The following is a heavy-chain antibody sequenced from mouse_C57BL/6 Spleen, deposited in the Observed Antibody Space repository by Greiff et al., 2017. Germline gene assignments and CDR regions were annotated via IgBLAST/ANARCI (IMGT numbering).Heavy chain of an antibody. D-gene: IGHD1-1*01. CDR3: ARDSYITTVVPYYYAMDY. Sequence: EVQVVESGGGLVKPGGSLKLSCAASGFTFSSYAMSWVRQTPEKRLEWVATISDGGSYTYYPDNVKGRFTISRDNAKNNLYLQMSHLKSEDTAMYYCARDSYITTVVPYYYAMDYWGQGTSVTVSS. CDR1: GFTFSSYA. CDR2: ISDGGSYT. V-gene: IGHV5-4*01. J-gene: IGHJ4*01.